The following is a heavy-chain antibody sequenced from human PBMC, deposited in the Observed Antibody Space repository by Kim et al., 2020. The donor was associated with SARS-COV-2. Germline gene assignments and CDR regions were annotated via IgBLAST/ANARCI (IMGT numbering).Heavy chain of an antibody. CDR2: ISSRGSNI. J-gene: IGHJ4*02. CDR1: GFSFSNYE. Sequence: GGSLRLSCAASGFSFSNYEMNWVRQAPGKGLEWVSYISSRGSNIFYADSVKGRFTISRDNAKNSLYLQMNSLRVEDTAVYYCAREGGHPMDFDYWGQGTLVTVSS. CDR3: AREGGHPMDFDY. D-gene: IGHD2-2*03. V-gene: IGHV3-48*03.